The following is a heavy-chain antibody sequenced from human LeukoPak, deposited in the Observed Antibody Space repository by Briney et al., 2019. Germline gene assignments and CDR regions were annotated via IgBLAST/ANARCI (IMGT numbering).Heavy chain of an antibody. CDR1: GGSISSYY. Sequence: SETLSLTCTVSGGSISSYYWSWIRQPPGKGLEWIGEINHSGSTHYNPSLRSRVTISVDTSKNQFSLELTSVTAADTAVYYCATYALDYWGQGTLVTVSS. J-gene: IGHJ4*02. CDR3: ATYALDY. V-gene: IGHV4-34*01. D-gene: IGHD2-2*01. CDR2: INHSGST.